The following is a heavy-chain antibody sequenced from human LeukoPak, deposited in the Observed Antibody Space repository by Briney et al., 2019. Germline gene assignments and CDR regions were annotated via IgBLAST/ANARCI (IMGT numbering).Heavy chain of an antibody. CDR3: ASHGDSYDSPYDY. CDR2: IYPGDSDT. D-gene: IGHD5-12*01. CDR1: GYTFTTFW. V-gene: IGHV5-51*01. J-gene: IGHJ4*02. Sequence: VESLKISCKGSGYTFTTFWIGWVRQMPGKGLEWMGIIYPGDSDTRYSPSFQGQVTISADKSISTAYLQWSSLKASDTAMYYCASHGDSYDSPYDYWGQGTLVTVSS.